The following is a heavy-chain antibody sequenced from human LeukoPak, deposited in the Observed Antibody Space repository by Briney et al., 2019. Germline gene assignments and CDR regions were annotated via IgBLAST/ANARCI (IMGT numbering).Heavy chain of an antibody. Sequence: ASVKVSCKASGYTFTGYYMHWVRQAPGQGLEWMGWINPNSGGTNYAQKFQGRVTMTRDTSISTAYMELSRLRSDDTAVYYCARDLGVVPAADDAIDIWGQGTMVTVSS. J-gene: IGHJ3*02. CDR2: INPNSGGT. V-gene: IGHV1-2*02. CDR3: ARDLGVVPAADDAIDI. D-gene: IGHD2-2*01. CDR1: GYTFTGYY.